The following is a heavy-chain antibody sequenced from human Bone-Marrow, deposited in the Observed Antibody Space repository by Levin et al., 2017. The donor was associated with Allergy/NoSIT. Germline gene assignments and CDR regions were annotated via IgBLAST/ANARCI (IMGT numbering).Heavy chain of an antibody. CDR1: GFTFSGSA. CDR3: TRHYYYDSSGYYYESDY. V-gene: IGHV3-73*01. J-gene: IGHJ4*02. Sequence: GGSLRLSCAASGFTFSGSAMHWVRQASGKGLEWVGRIRSKANSYATAYAASVKGRFTISRDDSKNTAYLQMNSLKTEDTAVYYCTRHYYYDSSGYYYESDYWGQGTLVTVSS. D-gene: IGHD3-22*01. CDR2: IRSKANSYAT.